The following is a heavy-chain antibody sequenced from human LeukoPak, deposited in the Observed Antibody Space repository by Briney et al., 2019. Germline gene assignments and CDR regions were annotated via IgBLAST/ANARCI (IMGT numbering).Heavy chain of an antibody. V-gene: IGHV4-39*01. CDR1: GGSISSYY. Sequence: PSETLSLTCTVSGGSISSYYWGWIRQPPGKGLEWIGSIYYSGSTYYNPSLKSRVTISVDTSKNQFSLKLSSVTAADTAVYYCARSYSSSWYGNWFDPWGQGTLVTVSS. J-gene: IGHJ5*02. D-gene: IGHD6-13*01. CDR3: ARSYSSSWYGNWFDP. CDR2: IYYSGST.